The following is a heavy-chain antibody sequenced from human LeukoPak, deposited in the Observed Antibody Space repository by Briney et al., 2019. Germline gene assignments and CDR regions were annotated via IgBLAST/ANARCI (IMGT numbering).Heavy chain of an antibody. J-gene: IGHJ4*02. Sequence: ASETLSLTCTVSGDSIDSYYWSWIRQPPGKGLEWIGYFYNSGSTNYNPSLKSRVTISVDTSKNQVSLKLSSVTAADTAVYYCARDYGGNSVAVYHRGQGTLVTVSS. CDR1: GDSIDSYY. D-gene: IGHD4-23*01. CDR2: FYNSGST. V-gene: IGHV4-59*01. CDR3: ARDYGGNSVAVYH.